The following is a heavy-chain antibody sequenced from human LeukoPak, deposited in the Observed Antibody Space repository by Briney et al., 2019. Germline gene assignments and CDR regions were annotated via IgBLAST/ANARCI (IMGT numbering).Heavy chain of an antibody. V-gene: IGHV3-48*01. J-gene: IGHJ4*02. CDR2: ISSSSSTI. D-gene: IGHD2-15*01. CDR1: GFTFSSYS. CDR3: ARGLLGYCSGGSCHTGLGY. Sequence: GGSLRLSCAASGFTFSSYSMNWVRQAPGKGLEWVSYISSSSSTIYYADSVKGRFTISRDNAKNSLYLQMNSLRAEDTAVYYCARGLLGYCSGGSCHTGLGYWGQGTLVTVSS.